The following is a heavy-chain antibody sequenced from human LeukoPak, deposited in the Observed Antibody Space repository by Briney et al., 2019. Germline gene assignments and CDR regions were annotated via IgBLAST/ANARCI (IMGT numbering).Heavy chain of an antibody. J-gene: IGHJ4*02. D-gene: IGHD6-19*01. CDR1: GFTFSSYA. CDR2: ISGSGGST. V-gene: IGHV3-23*01. CDR3: AKAHSSGWYYTDY. Sequence: GGSLRLSCAASGFTFSSYAMSWVRQAPGKGLEWVSAISGSGGSTYYADSVKGQFTISRDNSKNTLYLQMNSLRAEDTAVYYCAKAHSSGWYYTDYWGQGTLVTVSS.